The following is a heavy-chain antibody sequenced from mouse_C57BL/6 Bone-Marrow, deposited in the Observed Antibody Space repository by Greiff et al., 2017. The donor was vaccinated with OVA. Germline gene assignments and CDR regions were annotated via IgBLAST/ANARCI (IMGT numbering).Heavy chain of an antibody. J-gene: IGHJ2*01. V-gene: IGHV3-1*01. CDR3: ARGELYYFDY. CDR2: ISYSGST. D-gene: IGHD4-1*01. Sequence: EVQLQESGPGMVKPSQSLSLTCTVTGYSITSGYDWHWIRHFPGNKLEWMGYISYSGSTNYNPSLKSRISITHDTSTNHFFLKLNSVTTEDTATYYCARGELYYFDYWGQGTTLTVSS. CDR1: GYSITSGYD.